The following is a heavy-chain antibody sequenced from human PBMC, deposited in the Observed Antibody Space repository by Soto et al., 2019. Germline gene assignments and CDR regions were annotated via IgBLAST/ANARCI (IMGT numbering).Heavy chain of an antibody. CDR2: LYYSGGT. J-gene: IGHJ5*02. CDR1: GDSVTSGNYY. CDR3: AMIPIDTYMICCFDP. V-gene: IGHV4-61*01. Sequence: SETLSLTCTVSGDSVTSGNYYWTWIRQPPGKGLEWVGHLYYSGGTNYSPSLKSRVPISLNAPNKQFSLKVASVTAADTAVYDFAMIPIDTYMICCFDPWGQGTRVTVSP. D-gene: IGHD3-16*01.